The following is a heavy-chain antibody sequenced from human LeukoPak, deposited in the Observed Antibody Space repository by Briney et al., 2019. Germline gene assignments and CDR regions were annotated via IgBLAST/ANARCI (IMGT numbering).Heavy chain of an antibody. Sequence: RPSETLSLTCTVSGDSISRTSYYWAWIRQPPGKGLEWIGNNHYLGTTYYNPSLKSRVTMSVDTPKNQFSLKMSSVTAADTAIYSCARQGDLPAAGSINFHHWGQGTLVTVSS. CDR1: GDSISRTSYY. D-gene: IGHD6-13*01. J-gene: IGHJ1*01. CDR2: NHYLGTT. CDR3: ARQGDLPAAGSINFHH. V-gene: IGHV4-39*01.